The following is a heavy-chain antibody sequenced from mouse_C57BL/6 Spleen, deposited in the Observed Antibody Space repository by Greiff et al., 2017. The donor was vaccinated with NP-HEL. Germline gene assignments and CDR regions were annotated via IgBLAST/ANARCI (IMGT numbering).Heavy chain of an antibody. J-gene: IGHJ2*01. D-gene: IGHD3-3*01. CDR3: ARWGPSDY. CDR2: INPSTGGT. CDR1: GYSFTGYY. V-gene: IGHV1-42*01. Sequence: VQLQQSGPELVKPGASVKISCKASGYSFTGYYMNWVKQSPEKSLEWIGEINPSTGGTTYNQKFKAKATLTVDKSSSPAYMQLKSLTSEDSAVYYCARWGPSDYWGQGTTLTVSS.